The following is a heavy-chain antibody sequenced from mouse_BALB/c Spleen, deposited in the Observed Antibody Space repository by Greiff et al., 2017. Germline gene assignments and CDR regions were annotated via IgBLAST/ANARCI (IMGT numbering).Heavy chain of an antibody. Sequence: LQQPGSELVRPGASVKLSCKASGYTFTSYWMHWVKQRPGQGLEWIGNIYPGSGSTNYDEKFKSKATLTVDTSSSTAFMQLSSLTSEDSAVYYCTSGNYRYDDYWGQGTTLTVSS. CDR1: GYTFTSYW. CDR2: IYPGSGST. D-gene: IGHD2-14*01. CDR3: TSGNYRYDDY. J-gene: IGHJ2*01. V-gene: IGHV1S22*01.